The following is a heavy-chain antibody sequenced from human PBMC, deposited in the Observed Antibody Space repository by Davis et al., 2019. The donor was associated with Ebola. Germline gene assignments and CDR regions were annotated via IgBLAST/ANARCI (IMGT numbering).Heavy chain of an antibody. CDR3: AKVHPPTTVTTGWFDP. D-gene: IGHD4-17*01. Sequence: GESLKISCAAPGFIFSSYAMGWVRQAPGKGLEWVSSISVRSITYHADSVKGRFTISRDNSKNTLYLQMNSLRAEDTAVYYCAKVHPPTTVTTGWFDPWGQGTLVTVSS. CDR2: ISVRSIT. J-gene: IGHJ5*02. CDR1: GFIFSSYA. V-gene: IGHV3-23*01.